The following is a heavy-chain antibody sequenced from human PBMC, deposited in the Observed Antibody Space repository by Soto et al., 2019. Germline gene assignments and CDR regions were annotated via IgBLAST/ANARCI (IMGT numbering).Heavy chain of an antibody. V-gene: IGHV4-38-2*01. CDR3: ATTYCSSTSCYPTYYYYGMDV. CDR2: IYHSGST. Sequence: SETLSLTCAVSGYSISSGYYWGWIRQPPGKGLEWIGSIYHSGSTYYNPSLKSRATISVDTSKNQFSLKLSSVTAADTAVYYCATTYCSSTSCYPTYYYYGMDVWGQGTTVTVSS. CDR1: GYSISSGYY. D-gene: IGHD2-2*01. J-gene: IGHJ6*02.